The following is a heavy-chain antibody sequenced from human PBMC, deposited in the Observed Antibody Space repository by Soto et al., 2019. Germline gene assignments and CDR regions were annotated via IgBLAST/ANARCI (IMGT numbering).Heavy chain of an antibody. CDR1: GFTFSSYS. CDR3: ARDFSQPLIAVAGVVEYAFDI. D-gene: IGHD6-19*01. CDR2: ISSSSSYI. V-gene: IGHV3-21*01. Sequence: GGSLRLSCAASGFTFSSYSMNWVRQAPGKGLEWVSSISSSSSYIYYADSVKGRFTISRDNAKNSLYLQMNSLRAEDTAVYYCARDFSQPLIAVAGVVEYAFDIWGQGTMVTVSS. J-gene: IGHJ3*02.